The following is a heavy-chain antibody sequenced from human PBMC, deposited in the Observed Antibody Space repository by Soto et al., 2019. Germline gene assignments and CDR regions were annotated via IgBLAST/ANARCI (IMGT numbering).Heavy chain of an antibody. J-gene: IGHJ1*01. V-gene: IGHV3-53*01. CDR3: ARDRVESGYPEYFQH. Sequence: EEQLVESGGGLIQPGGSLRLSCAASGFTVSSNYMSWVRQAPGKGLEWVSVIYSGGSTYYADSVKGRFTISRDNSKNTPYLQMNSLRAEDTAVYYCARDRVESGYPEYFQHWGQGTLVTVSS. CDR1: GFTVSSNY. CDR2: IYSGGST. D-gene: IGHD6-25*01.